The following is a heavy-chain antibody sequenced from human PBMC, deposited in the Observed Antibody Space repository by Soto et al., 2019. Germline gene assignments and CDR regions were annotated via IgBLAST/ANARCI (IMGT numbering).Heavy chain of an antibody. D-gene: IGHD2-15*01. CDR1: GFTFNDYY. J-gene: IGHJ6*03. Sequence: QAQLVESGGALVKPGGSLRLSCAASGFTFNDYYMSWIRQAPGKGLEWVAYISGTGNTIYYADAVKGRFTIARDNAKNSLYLQMNSLGAEDTAVYYWARADMAQPLSHLFSYYMDSWGRGTTVTVSS. CDR2: ISGTGNTI. CDR3: ARADMAQPLSHLFSYYMDS. V-gene: IGHV3-11*01.